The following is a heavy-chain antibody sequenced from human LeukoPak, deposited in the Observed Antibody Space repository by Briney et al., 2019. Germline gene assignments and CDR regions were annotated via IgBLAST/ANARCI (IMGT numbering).Heavy chain of an antibody. Sequence: PSETLSLTCAVYGGSFSGYYWSWIRQPPGKGLEWIGEINHSGSTNYNPSLKSRVTTSVDTSKNQFSLKLSSVTAADTAVYYCARDSSGKPDAFDIWGQGTMVTVSS. CDR1: GGSFSGYY. D-gene: IGHD3-22*01. CDR3: ARDSSGKPDAFDI. J-gene: IGHJ3*02. CDR2: INHSGST. V-gene: IGHV4-34*01.